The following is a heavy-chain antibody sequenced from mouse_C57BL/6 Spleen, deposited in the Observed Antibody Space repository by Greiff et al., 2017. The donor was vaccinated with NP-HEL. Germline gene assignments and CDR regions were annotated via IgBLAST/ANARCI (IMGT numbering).Heavy chain of an antibody. J-gene: IGHJ2*01. CDR2: IRSKSNNYAT. D-gene: IGHD2-10*01. CDR1: GFSFNTYA. V-gene: IGHV10-1*01. CDR3: VRGLLSFDY. Sequence: EVKLVESGGGLVQPKGSLKLSCAASGFSFNTYAMNWVRQAPGKGLEWVARIRSKSNNYATYYADSVKDRFTISRDDSESMLYLQMNNLKTEDTAMYYCVRGLLSFDYWGQGTTLTVSS.